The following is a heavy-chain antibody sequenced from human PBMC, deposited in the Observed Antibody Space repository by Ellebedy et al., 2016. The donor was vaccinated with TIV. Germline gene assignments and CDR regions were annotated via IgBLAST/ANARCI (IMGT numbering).Heavy chain of an antibody. J-gene: IGHJ4*02. CDR1: GFTFSAFS. CDR2: IVQGGNT. V-gene: IGHV3-53*03. D-gene: IGHD5-18*01. Sequence: GESLKISCIASGFTFSAFSMAWVRQAPGKGLEWVSGIVQGGNTYYAPSVEGRFTISRDNSRTSVFLQMNSLRADDTAVYYCAKDTVDDGYWDFGSWGQGTLVTVSS. CDR3: AKDTVDDGYWDFGS.